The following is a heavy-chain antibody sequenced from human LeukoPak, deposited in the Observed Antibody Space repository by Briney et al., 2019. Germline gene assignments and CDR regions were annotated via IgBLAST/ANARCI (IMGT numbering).Heavy chain of an antibody. D-gene: IGHD1-1*01. CDR3: ARGTTDSLYNWFDP. CDR2: IYTSGDT. CDR1: DDSISSYY. J-gene: IGHJ5*02. Sequence: SETLSLTCTVSDDSISSYYWSWVRQPAGKGLDWIGLIYTSGDTSYHPSLKSRVTMSVDTSRNQFSLKLRSVTAADTAVYYCARGTTDSLYNWFDPWGQGTLVTVSS. V-gene: IGHV4-4*07.